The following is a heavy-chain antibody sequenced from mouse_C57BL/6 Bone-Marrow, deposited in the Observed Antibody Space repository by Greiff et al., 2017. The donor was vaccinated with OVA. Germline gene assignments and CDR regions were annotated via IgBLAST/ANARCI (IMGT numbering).Heavy chain of an antibody. CDR1: GFTFTDYY. J-gene: IGHJ3*01. CDR2: IRNKANGYTT. CDR3: ARYALYYGSTPAWFAY. Sequence: EVKVVESGGGLVQPGASLRLSCAASGFTFTDYYMSWVRQPPGKAPEWLALIRNKANGYTTEYTASVKGRFTISRDNSQNILYLQMNTLRAEDSATYYCARYALYYGSTPAWFAYWGQGTLVTVSA. D-gene: IGHD1-1*01. V-gene: IGHV7-4*01.